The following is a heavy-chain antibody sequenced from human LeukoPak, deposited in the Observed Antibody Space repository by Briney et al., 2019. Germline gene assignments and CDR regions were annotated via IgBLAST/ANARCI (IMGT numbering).Heavy chain of an antibody. CDR1: GGSFSGYY. CDR3: ATEIAVAGNDAFDI. J-gene: IGHJ3*02. CDR2: INHSGST. V-gene: IGHV4-34*01. Sequence: SETLSLTCAVYGGSFSGYYLSWIRQPPGKGLEWIGEINHSGSTNYNPSLKSRVTISVDTSKNQFSLKLSSVTAADTAVYYCATEIAVAGNDAFDIWGQGTMVTVSS. D-gene: IGHD6-19*01.